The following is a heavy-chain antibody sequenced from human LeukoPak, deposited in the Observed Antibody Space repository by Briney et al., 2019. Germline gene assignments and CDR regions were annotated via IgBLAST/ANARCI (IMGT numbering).Heavy chain of an antibody. Sequence: ASVKVSCKASGYTFTGYYMHWVRQASGQGLEWMGWINPNSGGTNYAQKFQGRVTMTRDTSISTAYMELSRLRSDDTAVYYCARTARRAVAVPPALFYWGQGTLVTVSS. CDR2: INPNSGGT. D-gene: IGHD6-19*01. CDR3: ARTARRAVAVPPALFY. J-gene: IGHJ4*02. CDR1: GYTFTGYY. V-gene: IGHV1-2*02.